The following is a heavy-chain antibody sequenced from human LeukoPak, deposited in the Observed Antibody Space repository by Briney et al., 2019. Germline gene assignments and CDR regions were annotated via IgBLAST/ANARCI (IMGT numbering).Heavy chain of an antibody. D-gene: IGHD3-3*01. V-gene: IGHV3-7*04. J-gene: IGHJ4*02. CDR2: IKKDGSEK. CDR3: ARARDFGVVLGLFEY. Sequence: PGGSLLLSCAASGFTLSTYWMSWVRQAPGKGLEWVANIKKDGSEKYDVDSVKGRFTISRDNNKNSVYLQMNSLRAEDTAVYYCARARDFGVVLGLFEYWGQGTLVTVSS. CDR1: GFTLSTYW.